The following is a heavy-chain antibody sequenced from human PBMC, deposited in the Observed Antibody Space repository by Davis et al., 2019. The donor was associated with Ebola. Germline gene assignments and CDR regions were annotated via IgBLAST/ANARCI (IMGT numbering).Heavy chain of an antibody. J-gene: IGHJ6*02. V-gene: IGHV3-11*04. CDR3: ARDYYDSNGYDYSFFGMDV. D-gene: IGHD3-22*01. CDR2: ISSNGATT. Sequence: PGGSLRPSCAASEFTFSNYDMSWVRQAPGKGLDWVSRISSNGATTHYADSLKGRLTISRDNAQNSLYLHMNSLRAEDTAVYYCARDYYDSNGYDYSFFGMDVWGQGTTVTVSS. CDR1: EFTFSNYD.